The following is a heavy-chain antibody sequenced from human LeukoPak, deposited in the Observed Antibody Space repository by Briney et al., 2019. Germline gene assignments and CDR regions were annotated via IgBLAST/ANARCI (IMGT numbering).Heavy chain of an antibody. J-gene: IGHJ4*02. CDR1: GGSISAY. Sequence: PSETLSLTCTVSGGSISAYWTWIRQPPGKGLEWIGYIYYTVATSYNPSLTSRIIISVYTSKKQCSLKLTSVTAADTAMYYSASYGGSGWVIDNWGKGNLVSVSS. D-gene: IGHD6-19*01. V-gene: IGHV4-59*08. CDR2: IYYTVAT. CDR3: ASYGGSGWVIDN.